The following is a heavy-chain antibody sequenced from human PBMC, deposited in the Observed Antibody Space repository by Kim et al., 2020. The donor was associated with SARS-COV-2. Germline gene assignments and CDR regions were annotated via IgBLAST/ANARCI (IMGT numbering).Heavy chain of an antibody. J-gene: IGHJ5*02. CDR1: GGSISSSSYY. D-gene: IGHD3-10*01. CDR2: IYYSGST. CDR3: ARLVPFEDYGSGSYNNWFDP. V-gene: IGHV4-39*01. Sequence: SETLSLTCTVSGGSISSSSYYWGWIRQPPGKGLEWIGSIYYSGSTYYNPSLKSRVTISVDTSKNQFSLKLSSVTAADTAVYYCARLVPFEDYGSGSYNNWFDPWGQGTLVTVSS.